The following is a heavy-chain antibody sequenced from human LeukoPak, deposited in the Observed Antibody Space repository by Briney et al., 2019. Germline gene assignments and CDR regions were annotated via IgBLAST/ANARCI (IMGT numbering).Heavy chain of an antibody. D-gene: IGHD6-13*01. J-gene: IGHJ4*02. CDR1: GFTFSSYA. Sequence: GGSLRLSCAASGFTFSSYAMSWVRQAPGKGLEWVSAISGSGGSTYYADSVKGRFTNSRDNSKNTLYLQMNSLRAEDTAVYYCAKDLYPPSPGIAAAGFFDYWGQGTLVTVSS. CDR2: ISGSGGST. CDR3: AKDLYPPSPGIAAAGFFDY. V-gene: IGHV3-23*01.